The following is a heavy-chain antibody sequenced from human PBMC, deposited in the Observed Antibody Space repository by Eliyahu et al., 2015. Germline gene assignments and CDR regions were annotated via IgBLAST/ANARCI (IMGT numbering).Heavy chain of an antibody. CDR2: IYYSGST. J-gene: IGHJ4*02. CDR1: GXSISSSSYY. V-gene: IGHV4-39*01. CDR3: ARRGGSGWSPFDY. D-gene: IGHD6-19*01. Sequence: QLQLQESGPGLVKPSETLSLTCTVSGXSISSSSYYWGWIRQPPGKGLEWIGSIYYSGSTYYNPSLKSRVTISVDTSKNQFSLKLSSVTAADTAVYYCARRGGSGWSPFDYWGQGTLVTVSS.